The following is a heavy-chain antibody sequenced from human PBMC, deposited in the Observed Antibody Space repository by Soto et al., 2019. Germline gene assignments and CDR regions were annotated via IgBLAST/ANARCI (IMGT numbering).Heavy chain of an antibody. V-gene: IGHV3-7*01. CDR1: GFTFSSYW. D-gene: IGHD3-9*01. J-gene: IGHJ3*02. CDR2: IKQDGSEK. Sequence: GGSLRLSCAASGFTFSSYWMSWVRQAPGKGLEWVANIKQDGSEKYYVDSVKGRFTISRDNAKNSLYLQMNSLRAEDTAVYYCAGDGYYDILESAFDIWGQGTMVTVSS. CDR3: AGDGYYDILESAFDI.